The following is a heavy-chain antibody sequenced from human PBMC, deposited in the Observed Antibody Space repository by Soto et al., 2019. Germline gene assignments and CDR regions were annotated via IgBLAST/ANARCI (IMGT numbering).Heavy chain of an antibody. V-gene: IGHV3-23*01. J-gene: IGHJ4*03. CDR2: ISSGGGSE. Sequence: PGGSLRLSCAASGFIFSSYAMSWVRQAPGKGLEWVSSISSGGGSEYYADSVKGRFTISRDNFKNTLYLHMNSLRVEDTAMYYCAKEKSGSYFSSYCDY. CDR1: GFIFSSYA. D-gene: IGHD1-26*01. CDR3: AKEKSGSYFSSYCDY.